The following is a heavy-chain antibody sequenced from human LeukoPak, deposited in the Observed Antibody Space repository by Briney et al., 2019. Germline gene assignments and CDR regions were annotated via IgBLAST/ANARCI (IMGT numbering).Heavy chain of an antibody. CDR1: GFTFSSYG. J-gene: IGHJ4*02. V-gene: IGHV3-64*01. CDR3: ATFDPDGSDY. CDR2: ISSNGGST. D-gene: IGHD3-9*01. Sequence: GGSLRPSCAGSGFTFSSYGMSWVRQAPGRGLEYVSAISSNGGSTYYANSVKGRFSISRDNFKNTLYLQMGSLRAEDMAVYYCATFDPDGSDYWGQGTLVTVSS.